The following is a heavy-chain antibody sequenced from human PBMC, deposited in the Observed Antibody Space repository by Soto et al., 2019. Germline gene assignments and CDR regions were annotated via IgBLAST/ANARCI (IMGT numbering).Heavy chain of an antibody. J-gene: IGHJ6*02. D-gene: IGHD5-12*01. CDR2: IIPIFGTA. CDR1: GGTFSSYA. V-gene: IGHV1-69*13. CDR3: AREKGYSGPYYYGMDV. Sequence: GASVKVSCKASGGTFSSYAISWVRQAPGQGLEWMGGIIPIFGTANYAQKFQGRVTITADESTSTAYMELSSLRSEDTAVYYCAREKGYSGPYYYGMDVWGQGTMVTVSS.